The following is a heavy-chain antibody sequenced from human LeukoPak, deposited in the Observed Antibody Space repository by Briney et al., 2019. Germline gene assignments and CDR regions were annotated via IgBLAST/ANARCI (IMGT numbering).Heavy chain of an antibody. CDR1: GGSFSGYY. Sequence: SETLSLTCAVYGGSFSGYYWSWIRQPPGKGLEWIGEINHSGSTSYNPSLKSRVTISIDTSKNQFSLKLSSVTAADMAVYYCARVNGSGNLRRYYYGMDVWGQGTTVTVSS. J-gene: IGHJ6*02. V-gene: IGHV4-34*01. CDR2: INHSGST. D-gene: IGHD3-10*01. CDR3: ARVNGSGNLRRYYYGMDV.